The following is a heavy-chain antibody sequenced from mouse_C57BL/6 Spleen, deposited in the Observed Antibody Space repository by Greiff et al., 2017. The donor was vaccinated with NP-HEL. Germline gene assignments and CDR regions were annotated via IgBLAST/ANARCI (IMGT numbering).Heavy chain of an antibody. CDR2: FHPYNDDT. D-gene: IGHD2-4*01. Sequence: VQRVESGAELVKPGASVKMSCKASGYTFTTYPIEWMKQNHGKSLEWIGNFHPYNDDTKYNEKFKGKATLTVEKSSSTVYLELSRLTSDDSAVYYCARRRSPDYDYFDYWGQGTTLTVSS. V-gene: IGHV1-47*01. CDR1: GYTFTTYP. CDR3: ARRRSPDYDYFDY. J-gene: IGHJ2*01.